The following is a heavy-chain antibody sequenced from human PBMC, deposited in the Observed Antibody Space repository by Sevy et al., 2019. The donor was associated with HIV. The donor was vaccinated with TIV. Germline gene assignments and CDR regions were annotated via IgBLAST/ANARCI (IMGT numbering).Heavy chain of an antibody. CDR2: ISYDGNNK. CDR1: GFTFSSYA. D-gene: IGHD3-16*01. Sequence: GGSLRLSCAASGFTFSSYAMHWVRQAPGKGLEWVAVISYDGNNKYHADSVKDRFTISRDNSKNTRDLQMNSLRAEDTAVYYWARDGSSGGLFLKDYYYFGMDVWGQGTTVTVSS. J-gene: IGHJ6*02. CDR3: ARDGSSGGLFLKDYYYFGMDV. V-gene: IGHV3-30*04.